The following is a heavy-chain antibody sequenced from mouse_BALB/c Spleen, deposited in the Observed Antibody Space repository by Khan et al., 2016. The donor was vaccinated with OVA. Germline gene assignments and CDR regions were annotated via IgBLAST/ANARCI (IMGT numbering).Heavy chain of an antibody. V-gene: IGHV1-7*01. CDR3: AKTNGDYYAMDY. CDR1: GYTFTTYW. J-gene: IGHJ4*01. D-gene: IGHD4-1*01. Sequence: QVQLQQSGAELAKPGASVKMSCKSSGYTFTTYWMHWVKQRPGQGLEWIRYINPSTGYTDSNQKFKDKATLTADKSSSTAYMQLSSLTSEDSAVYYCAKTNGDYYAMDYWGQGTSVTVSS. CDR2: INPSTGYT.